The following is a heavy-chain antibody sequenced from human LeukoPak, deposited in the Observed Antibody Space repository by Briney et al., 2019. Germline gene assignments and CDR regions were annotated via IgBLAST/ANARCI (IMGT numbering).Heavy chain of an antibody. CDR1: GGSFSGYY. CDR2: INHLGSI. Sequence: SETLSLTCAVHGGSFSGYYWNWIRQPPGKVLEWLGEINHLGSINYNPALKSRVTLSVDKSKNQFSLNLSYVTAADTAVYYCAKSNGYGLVDIWGQGTMVTVSS. D-gene: IGHD3-10*01. V-gene: IGHV4-34*01. CDR3: AKSNGYGLVDI. J-gene: IGHJ3*02.